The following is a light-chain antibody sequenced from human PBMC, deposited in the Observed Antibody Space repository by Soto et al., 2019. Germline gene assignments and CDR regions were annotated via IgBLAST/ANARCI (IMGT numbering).Light chain of an antibody. V-gene: IGLV2-14*03. Sequence: QSALTQPDSVSASLGESITISCTGTNTDIGGYNYVSWYQQHPGKAPKLVIYDVTSRPSGIPNRFSGSKSGFTASLTISGLQAEDVAHYFCTSYTAYLTLEVF. J-gene: IGLJ1*01. CDR1: NTDIGGYNY. CDR2: DVT. CDR3: TSYTAYLTLEV.